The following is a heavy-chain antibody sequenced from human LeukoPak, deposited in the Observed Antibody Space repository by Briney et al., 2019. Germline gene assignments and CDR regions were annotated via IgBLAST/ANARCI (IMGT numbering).Heavy chain of an antibody. D-gene: IGHD1-26*01. CDR3: ARFHKIVGATQI. Sequence: GESLKISCKASGYSFTTYWIAWVRQMPGKGLEWMGIIYPGDSDTRYSPSFQGQVTISANKSINTAYLQWSSLKASDTAMYYCARFHKIVGATQIWGQGTLVTVSS. CDR1: GYSFTTYW. CDR2: IYPGDSDT. V-gene: IGHV5-51*01. J-gene: IGHJ4*02.